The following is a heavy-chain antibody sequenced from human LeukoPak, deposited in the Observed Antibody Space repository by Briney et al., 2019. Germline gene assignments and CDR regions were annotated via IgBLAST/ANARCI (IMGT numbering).Heavy chain of an antibody. CDR3: AKVFRSSVRDRQWELLPAVMDV. V-gene: IGHV3-30*02. Sequence: GGSLRLSCAASGFTFSSYGMHWVRQAPGKGLEWVAFIRYDGSNKYYADSVKGRFTISRDNSKNTLYLQMNSLRAEDTAVYYCAKVFRSSVRDRQWELLPAVMDVWGKGTTVTVSS. D-gene: IGHD1-26*01. J-gene: IGHJ6*03. CDR2: IRYDGSNK. CDR1: GFTFSSYG.